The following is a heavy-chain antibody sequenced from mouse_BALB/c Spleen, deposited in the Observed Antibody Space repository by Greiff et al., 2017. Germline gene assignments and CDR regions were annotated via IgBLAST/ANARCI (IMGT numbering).Heavy chain of an antibody. V-gene: IGHV5-6-5*01. CDR1: GFTFSSYA. D-gene: IGHD1-1*01. J-gene: IGHJ4*01. Sequence: EVKLVESGGGLVKPGGSLKLSCAAFGFTFSSYAMSWVRQTPEKRLEWVASISSGGSTYYPDSVKGRFTISRDNARNILYLQMSSLRSEDTAMYYCARGGGYYYGSSYDAMDYWGQGTSVTVSS. CDR3: ARGGGYYYGSSYDAMDY. CDR2: ISSGGST.